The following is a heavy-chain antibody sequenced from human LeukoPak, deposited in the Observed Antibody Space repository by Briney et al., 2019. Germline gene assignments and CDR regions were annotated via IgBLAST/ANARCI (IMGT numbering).Heavy chain of an antibody. CDR1: GGSFSGYY. CDR2: INHSGST. D-gene: IGHD3-22*01. J-gene: IGHJ2*01. CDR3: ARGVTLIIVVIHDWYFDL. V-gene: IGHV4-34*01. Sequence: SETLSLTCAVYGGSFSGYYWSWIRQPPGKGLEWIGEINHSGSTNYNPTLKSRVTISVDTSKNQFSLKLSSVTAADTAVYYCARGVTLIIVVIHDWYFDLWGRGTVFTVSS.